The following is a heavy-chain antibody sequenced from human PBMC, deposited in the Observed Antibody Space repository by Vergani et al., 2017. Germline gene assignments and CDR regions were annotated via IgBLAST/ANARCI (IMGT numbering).Heavy chain of an antibody. J-gene: IGHJ4*02. D-gene: IGHD3-9*01. Sequence: QVQLVESGGGVVQPGRSLRLSCAASGFTFSSYAMHWVRQAPGKGLEWVAVISYDGSNKYYADSVKGRFTISRDNSKNTLYLQMNSLRAEDTAVYYCARGGGYYDILTGYRTPDYFDYWGQGTLVTVSS. CDR1: GFTFSSYA. V-gene: IGHV3-30-3*01. CDR3: ARGGGYYDILTGYRTPDYFDY. CDR2: ISYDGSNK.